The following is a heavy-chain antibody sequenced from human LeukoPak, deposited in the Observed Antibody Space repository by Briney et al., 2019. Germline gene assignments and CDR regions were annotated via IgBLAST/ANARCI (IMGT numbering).Heavy chain of an antibody. CDR3: ARSKRQGTISFDY. CDR1: GGTFSSYA. CDR2: IIPIFGTA. J-gene: IGHJ4*02. D-gene: IGHD1-7*01. Sequence: GASVKVSCKASGGTFSSYAISWVRQAPGQGLEWMGGIIPIFGTANYAQKFQGRVTITADESTSTAYMELSSLRSEDTAVYYCARSKRQGTISFDYWGQGTLVTVSS. V-gene: IGHV1-69*13.